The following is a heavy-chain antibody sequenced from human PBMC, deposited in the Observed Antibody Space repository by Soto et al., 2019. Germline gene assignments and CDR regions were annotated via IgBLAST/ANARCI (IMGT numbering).Heavy chain of an antibody. CDR1: GFTFSSSA. CDR2: ISTSGGRT. V-gene: IGHV3-23*01. Sequence: PGGSLRLSCAASGFTFSSSAMSWVRQAPGKGLEWVSGISTSGGRTYYADSVKGRFTISRDNSENTLSLQMNSLRAEDTAMYYCARAKLVTPQFYYYYYMDVRAQGTTVTVS. J-gene: IGHJ6*03. D-gene: IGHD5-18*01. CDR3: ARAKLVTPQFYYYYYMDV.